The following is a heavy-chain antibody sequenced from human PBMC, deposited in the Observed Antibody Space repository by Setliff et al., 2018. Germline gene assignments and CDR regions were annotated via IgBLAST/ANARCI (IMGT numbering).Heavy chain of an antibody. CDR3: ARDGGNGVDY. CDR1: GYTLNNYA. D-gene: IGHD3-16*01. V-gene: IGHV7-4-1*02. Sequence: ASVKVSCKASGYTLNNYAMDWVRQAPGQGFEWMGWINTKTGDPTYAQDFTGRLVFSLDTSVNTAFVQISSLKAEDTAVYYCARDGGNGVDYWGQGTLVTVSS. CDR2: INTKTGDP. J-gene: IGHJ4*02.